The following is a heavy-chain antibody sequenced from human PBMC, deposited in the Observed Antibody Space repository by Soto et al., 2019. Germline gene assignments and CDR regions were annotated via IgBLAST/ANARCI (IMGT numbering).Heavy chain of an antibody. J-gene: IGHJ3*02. CDR1: GYTFTSYG. D-gene: IGHD4-17*01. CDR3: ARPYYGDSRDDAFDI. V-gene: IGHV1-18*01. CDR2: ISAYNGNT. Sequence: ASVKVSCKASGYTFTSYGISWVRRAPGQGLEWMGWISAYNGNTNYAQKLQGRVTMTTDTSTSTAYMELRSLRSDDTAVYYCARPYYGDSRDDAFDIWGQGTMVTVSS.